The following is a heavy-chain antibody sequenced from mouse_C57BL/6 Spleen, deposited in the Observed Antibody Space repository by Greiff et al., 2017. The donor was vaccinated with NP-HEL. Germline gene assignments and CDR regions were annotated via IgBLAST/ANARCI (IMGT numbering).Heavy chain of an antibody. Sequence: EVKLVESGGGLVKPGGSLKLSCAASGFTFSSYSMSWVRQTPEKRLEWVATISAGGSYTYYPDNVKGRFTISRDNAKNNLYLQMSHLKSEDTAMYYCARERELGSMDYWGQGTSVTVSS. J-gene: IGHJ4*01. V-gene: IGHV5-4*01. CDR1: GFTFSSYS. CDR3: ARERELGSMDY. D-gene: IGHD4-1*01. CDR2: ISAGGSYT.